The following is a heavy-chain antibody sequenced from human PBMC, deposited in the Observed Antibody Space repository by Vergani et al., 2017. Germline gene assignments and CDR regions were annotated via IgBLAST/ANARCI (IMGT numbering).Heavy chain of an antibody. Sequence: QVQLQESGPGLVKPSETLSLTCTVSGGSISSHYWSWIRQPPGKGLEWIGYIYYSGSTNYNPSLKSRVTISVDTSKNQFSLKLSSVTAADTAVYYCARSGYSYGRWGQGTLVTVSS. D-gene: IGHD5-18*01. CDR1: GGSISSHY. J-gene: IGHJ4*02. CDR3: ARSGYSYGR. V-gene: IGHV4-59*11. CDR2: IYYSGST.